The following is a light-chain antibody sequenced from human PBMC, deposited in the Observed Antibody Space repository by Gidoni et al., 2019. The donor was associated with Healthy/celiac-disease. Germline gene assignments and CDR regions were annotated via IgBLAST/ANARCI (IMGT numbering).Light chain of an antibody. V-gene: IGKV3-20*01. CDR3: QQYGSSPIT. CDR2: GAS. Sequence: EIVLTQSPGTLSLSPGERATLSCRASQSVSSSYLAWYQQKPGQAPRLLIYGASSRATGIPDKFSGSGSGTDFTLTISRLEPEDFAVYYCQQYGSSPITFXQXTKLEIK. CDR1: QSVSSSY. J-gene: IGKJ2*01.